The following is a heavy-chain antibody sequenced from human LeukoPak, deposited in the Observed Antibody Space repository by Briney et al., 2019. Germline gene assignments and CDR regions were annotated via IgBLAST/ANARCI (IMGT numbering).Heavy chain of an antibody. CDR2: IRNRAKSYTT. CDR3: TRVGAYYDSRGFSTDAFDI. CDR1: GFIFSDHY. V-gene: IGHV3-72*01. Sequence: QAGGSLRLSCAASGFIFSDHYMDWVRQAPGKGLEWVGRIRNRAKSYTTQYAPSVKDRFTISRDGSRNSLYLQMNSLKTEDTAVYFCTRVGAYYDSRGFSTDAFDIWGQGTMVTVSS. J-gene: IGHJ3*02. D-gene: IGHD3-22*01.